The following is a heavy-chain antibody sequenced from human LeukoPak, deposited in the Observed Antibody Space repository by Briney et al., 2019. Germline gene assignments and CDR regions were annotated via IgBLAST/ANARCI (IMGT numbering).Heavy chain of an antibody. V-gene: IGHV3-23*01. CDR1: GFTFSRYV. CDR2: ISVSGDRT. D-gene: IGHD6-13*01. CDR3: AKDLSRSSSWYPDAFDI. J-gene: IGHJ3*02. Sequence: GGSLRLSCVASGFTFSRYVLSWVRQAPGRGLEWVSTISVSGDRTYYADSVKGRFTISRDNSKNTLYLQMNSLRAEDTAVYYCAKDLSRSSSWYPDAFDIWGQGTMVTVSS.